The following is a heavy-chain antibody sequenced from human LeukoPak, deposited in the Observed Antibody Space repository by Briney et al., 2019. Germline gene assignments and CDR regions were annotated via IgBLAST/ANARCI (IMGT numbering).Heavy chain of an antibody. D-gene: IGHD5-12*01. J-gene: IGHJ4*02. CDR2: ISSNGGST. V-gene: IGHV3-64*01. CDR1: GFTFSSYA. CDR3: ARVRGYSGYDFDY. Sequence: GGSLRLSCAASGFTFSSYAMHWVRQAPGKGLEYFSAISSNGGSTYYANSVKGRFTISRDNSKNTLYLQMGSLRAEDMAVYYCARVRGYSGYDFDYWGQGTLVTVSS.